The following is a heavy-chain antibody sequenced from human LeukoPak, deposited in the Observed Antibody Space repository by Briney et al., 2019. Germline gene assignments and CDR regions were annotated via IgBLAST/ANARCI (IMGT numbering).Heavy chain of an antibody. CDR3: ARLRLRYSAGAHPFDY. J-gene: IGHJ4*02. CDR2: IYHSGST. D-gene: IGHD3-9*01. Sequence: PSETLSLTCNVSDGSINTISDYWGWIRQPPGKGLEWIGSIYHSGSTYYDPSLKSRVTISVDTSKNQFSLKLSSVTAADTAVYYCARLRLRYSAGAHPFDYWGQGTLVTVSS. CDR1: DGSINTISDY. V-gene: IGHV4-39*07.